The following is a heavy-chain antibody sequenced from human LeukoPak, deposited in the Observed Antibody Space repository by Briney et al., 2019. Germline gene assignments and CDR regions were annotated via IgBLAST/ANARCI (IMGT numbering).Heavy chain of an antibody. CDR3: ARPREYYDILTGYEHDAFDI. J-gene: IGHJ3*02. CDR2: IYYSGST. Sequence: SETLSLTCTVSGGSISSSSYYWGWIRQPPGKGLERIGSIYYSGSTYYNPSLKSRVTISVDTSKNQFSLKLSSVTAADTAVYYCARPREYYDILTGYEHDAFDIWGQGTMVTVSS. CDR1: GGSISSSSYY. V-gene: IGHV4-39*01. D-gene: IGHD3-9*01.